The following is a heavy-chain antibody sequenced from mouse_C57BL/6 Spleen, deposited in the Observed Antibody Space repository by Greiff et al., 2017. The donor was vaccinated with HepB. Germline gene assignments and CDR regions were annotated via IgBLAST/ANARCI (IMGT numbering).Heavy chain of an antibody. J-gene: IGHJ4*01. CDR2: INPYNGGT. V-gene: IGHV1-19*01. CDR3: ASGYHYYAMDY. CDR1: GYTFTDYY. Sequence: VQLQQSGPVLVKPGASVKMSCKASGYTFTDYYMNWVKQSHGKSLEWIGVINPYNGGTSYNQKFKGKATLTVDKSSSTAYMELNSLTSEDSAVYYCASGYHYYAMDYWGQGTSVTVSS.